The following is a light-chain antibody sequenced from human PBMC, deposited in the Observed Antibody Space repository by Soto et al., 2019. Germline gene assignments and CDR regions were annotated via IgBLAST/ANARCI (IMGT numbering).Light chain of an antibody. Sequence: QSVLTQPASVSGSPGQSTTISCTGTSSDVGNYNYVSWYQQYPGRVPKLLIYMVSNRASGVSNRFSGSKSGNTAFLTISGLQAEDEADYFCTSPTPGSLYVFGTGTKVTVL. CDR2: MVS. J-gene: IGLJ1*01. CDR3: TSPTPGSLYV. V-gene: IGLV2-14*01. CDR1: SSDVGNYNY.